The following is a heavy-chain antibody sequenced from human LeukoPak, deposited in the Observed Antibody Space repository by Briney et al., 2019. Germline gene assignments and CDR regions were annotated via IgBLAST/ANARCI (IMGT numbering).Heavy chain of an antibody. D-gene: IGHD2-2*01. Sequence: GGSLRLSCAASGFTFSYYGMHWVRQAPGKGLEWVTFIGYDGTDKYYTDSVKGRFTISRDNSKNTLSLHMNSLRAEDTAVYYCARDLANTRGCSSTSCSPHWGQGTLVTVSS. CDR2: IGYDGTDK. CDR1: GFTFSYYG. CDR3: ARDLANTRGCSSTSCSPH. J-gene: IGHJ4*02. V-gene: IGHV3-30*02.